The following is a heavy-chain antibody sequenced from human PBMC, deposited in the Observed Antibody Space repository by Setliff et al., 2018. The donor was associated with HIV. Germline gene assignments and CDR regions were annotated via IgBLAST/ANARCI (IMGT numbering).Heavy chain of an antibody. V-gene: IGHV4-34*01. CDR3: ARGEAFAEIFLKNWFDP. J-gene: IGHJ5*02. CDR2: IGHNGNT. CDR1: GDSFSEFY. Sequence: ASETLSLTCAVYGDSFSEFYWNWIRQPPGKGLEWIGKIGHNGNTYYSPSLKSRVTLSVDTSKNQISLNVRSVTAADTAVYYCARGEAFAEIFLKNWFDPWGQGTLVTVSS. D-gene: IGHD3-10*01.